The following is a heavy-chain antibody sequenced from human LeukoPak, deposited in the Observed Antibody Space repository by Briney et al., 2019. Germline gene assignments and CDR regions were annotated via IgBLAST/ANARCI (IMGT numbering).Heavy chain of an antibody. Sequence: SETLSLTCTVSGGSISSYYWSWIRQPAGKGLEWIGRIYTSGSTYYNPSLKSRVTISVDTSKNQFSLKLSSVTAADTAVYYCARLTRWLQFYDYWGQGTLVTVSS. CDR1: GGSISSYY. CDR3: ARLTRWLQFYDY. V-gene: IGHV4-4*07. CDR2: IYTSGST. J-gene: IGHJ4*02. D-gene: IGHD5-24*01.